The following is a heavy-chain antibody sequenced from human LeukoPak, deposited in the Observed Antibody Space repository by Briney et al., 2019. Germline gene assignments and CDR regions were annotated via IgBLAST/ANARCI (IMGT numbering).Heavy chain of an antibody. CDR1: GFTFSTYP. V-gene: IGHV3-30*04. Sequence: GRSLRLSCIASGFTFSTYPMHWVRQAPGKGLEWVAVISYDGSATSYAESVKGRFTFSRDNSKNTVYLQMNSLRAEDTAVYFFGYWGQGTLVTVSS. CDR2: ISYDGSAT. J-gene: IGHJ4*02. CDR3: GY.